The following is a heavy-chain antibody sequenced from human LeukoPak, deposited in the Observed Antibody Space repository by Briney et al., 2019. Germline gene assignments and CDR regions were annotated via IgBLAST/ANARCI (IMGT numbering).Heavy chain of an antibody. D-gene: IGHD3-10*01. CDR3: ARGVRGPHGYYFEY. CDR2: IKQDGSEK. CDR1: GFTFSSYW. J-gene: IGHJ4*02. Sequence: GGSLKLSCAASGFTFSSYWMSWVRQAPGKGLEWVAHIKQDGSEKYYVESVKGRFTFSRDNAMNSLYLQMNSLRDEDTAVYYCARGVRGPHGYYFEYWGQGTLVTVSS. V-gene: IGHV3-7*04.